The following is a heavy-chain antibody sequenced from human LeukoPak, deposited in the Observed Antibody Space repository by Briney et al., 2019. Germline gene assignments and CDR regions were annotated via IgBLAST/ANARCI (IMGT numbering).Heavy chain of an antibody. CDR1: GYTFTSYA. J-gene: IGHJ3*02. CDR2: MNPNSGNT. CDR3: ASVVGAYGAFDI. Sequence: ASVKVSCKASGYTFTSYAMNWVRQATGQGLEWMGWMNPNSGNTGYAQKFQGRVTMTRNTSISTAYMELSSLRSEDTAVYYCASVVGAYGAFDIWGQGTMVTVSS. V-gene: IGHV1-8*02. D-gene: IGHD1-26*01.